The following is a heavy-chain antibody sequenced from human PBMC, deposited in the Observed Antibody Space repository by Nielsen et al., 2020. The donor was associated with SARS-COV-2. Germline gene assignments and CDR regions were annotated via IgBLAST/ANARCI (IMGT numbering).Heavy chain of an antibody. D-gene: IGHD3-10*01. J-gene: IGHJ5*02. CDR2: ISYDGSNK. V-gene: IGHV3-30*03. CDR3: TTGRYAPGRT. CDR1: GFTFSNYG. Sequence: GESLKISCAASGFTFSNYGMHWVRQAPGKGLEWVAVISYDGSNKYYADSVKGRFTISRDKSKNTLYLQMNSLRAADTAVYYCTTGRYAPGRTWGQGTLVTVSS.